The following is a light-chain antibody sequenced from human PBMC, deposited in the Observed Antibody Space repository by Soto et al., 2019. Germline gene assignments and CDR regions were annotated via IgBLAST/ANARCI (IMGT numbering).Light chain of an antibody. CDR3: CSYAGSYTYV. Sequence: QSALTQPRSVSGSPGQSVTIPCTGTSSDVGGYNYVSWYQQHPGKAPKVMIYGVSKRPSGVPDRFSGSKSGNTASLTISGLQAEDEADYYCCSYAGSYTYVFGTGTKVTVL. CDR1: SSDVGGYNY. CDR2: GVS. J-gene: IGLJ1*01. V-gene: IGLV2-11*01.